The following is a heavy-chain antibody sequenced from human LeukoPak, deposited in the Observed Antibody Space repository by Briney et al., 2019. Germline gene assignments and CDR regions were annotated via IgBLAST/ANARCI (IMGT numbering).Heavy chain of an antibody. CDR2: ISAYNGDT. CDR3: ARDLVAARPGWFDP. D-gene: IGHD6-6*01. J-gene: IGHJ5*02. Sequence: ASVKVSCKASGYTFTTYGISWMRHAPGQGLEWMGWISAYNGDTKYAQKFQGRVTMTTETPTSTAYMELRSLRYDDTAVYYCARDLVAARPGWFDPWGQGTLVTVSS. V-gene: IGHV1-18*04. CDR1: GYTFTTYG.